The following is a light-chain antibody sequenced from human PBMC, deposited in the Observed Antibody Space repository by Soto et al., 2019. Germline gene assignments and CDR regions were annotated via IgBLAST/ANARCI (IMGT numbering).Light chain of an antibody. CDR3: QQYYSYPWT. J-gene: IGKJ1*01. Sequence: AIRMTQSQSSFSASTGDRVTITCRASQGISSYLAWYQQKPGKAPKLLIYAASTLQSGVPSRFSGSRPGTDFNLTISRLQSEDFLTDYCQQYYSYPWTFGKWTKVEIK. CDR1: QGISSY. V-gene: IGKV1-8*01. CDR2: AAS.